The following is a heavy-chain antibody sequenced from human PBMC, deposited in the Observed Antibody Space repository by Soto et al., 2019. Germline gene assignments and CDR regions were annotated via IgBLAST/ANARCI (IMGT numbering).Heavy chain of an antibody. CDR1: GFTFSSYW. Sequence: LRLSCAASGFTFSSYWMHWVRQAPGQGLVWVSRINSDGSSTSYADSVKGRFTISRDNAKNTLYLQMNSLGAEDTAVYYCARDGGWIDYWGQGTLVTVSS. V-gene: IGHV3-74*01. D-gene: IGHD6-19*01. CDR2: INSDGSST. CDR3: ARDGGWIDY. J-gene: IGHJ4*02.